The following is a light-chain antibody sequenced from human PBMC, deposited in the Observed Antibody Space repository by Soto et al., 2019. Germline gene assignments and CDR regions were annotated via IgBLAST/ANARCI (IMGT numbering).Light chain of an antibody. CDR1: QDISSY. V-gene: IGKV1-33*01. Sequence: DIQMIQSPSSLSASVGDRVTITCQASQDISSYLNWYQRKPGKAPKLLIYDASNLETGVPSRFSGSGSGTDFTFTISSLQPEDIATYYCQHYDNLPYTFGQGTKLEIK. CDR3: QHYDNLPYT. CDR2: DAS. J-gene: IGKJ2*01.